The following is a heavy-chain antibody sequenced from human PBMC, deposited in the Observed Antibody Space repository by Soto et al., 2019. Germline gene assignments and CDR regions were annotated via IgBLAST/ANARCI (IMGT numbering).Heavy chain of an antibody. CDR1: GDSFTSYW. J-gene: IGHJ6*02. V-gene: IGHV5-51*01. Sequence: HGESLKISCKGSGDSFTSYWIGWVRQMPGKGLEWMGIIYPGDSDTRYSPSFQGQVTISADKSISTAYLQWSSLKASDTAMYYCARHNGYYKVYYSYYGIDVWGQGTTVTVSS. D-gene: IGHD4-17*01. CDR3: ARHNGYYKVYYSYYGIDV. CDR2: IYPGDSDT.